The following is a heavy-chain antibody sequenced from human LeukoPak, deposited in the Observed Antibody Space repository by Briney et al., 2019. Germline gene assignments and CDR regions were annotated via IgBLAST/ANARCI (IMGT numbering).Heavy chain of an antibody. CDR1: GFTFSSYN. CDR3: AELGITMIGGV. V-gene: IGHV3-21*01. J-gene: IGHJ6*04. D-gene: IGHD3-10*02. CDR2: ITTSSTYT. Sequence: GGSLRLSCAASGFTFSSYNMNWVRQAPGKGLEWVSSITTSSTYTFYADSVKGRFTISRDNAKNSLYLQMNSLRAEDTAVYYCAELGITMIGGVWGKGTTVTISS.